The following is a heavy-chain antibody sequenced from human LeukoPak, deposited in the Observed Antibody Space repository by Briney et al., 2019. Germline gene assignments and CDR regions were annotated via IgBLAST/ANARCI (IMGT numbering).Heavy chain of an antibody. CDR2: IRYDGSNK. Sequence: GGSLRLSCAASGFTFSSYGMHWVRQAPGKGLEWVAFIRYDGSNKYYADSVKGRFTISRDNSKNTLYLQMNSLRAEDTAVYYCAKPEDYYYYMDVWGKGTTVTISS. J-gene: IGHJ6*03. CDR1: GFTFSSYG. V-gene: IGHV3-30*02. CDR3: AKPEDYYYYMDV.